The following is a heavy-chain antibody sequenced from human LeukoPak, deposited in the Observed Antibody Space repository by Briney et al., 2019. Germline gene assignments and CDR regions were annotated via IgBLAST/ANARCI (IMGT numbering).Heavy chain of an antibody. CDR3: ASSRGYSYGPGGGMDV. V-gene: IGHV1-69*13. Sequence: SVKVSCTASGGTFSSYAISWVRQAPGQGLEWMGGIIPIFGTANYAQKFQGRVTITADESTSTAYMELSSLRSEDTAVYYCASSRGYSYGPGGGMDVWGQGTTVTVSS. CDR1: GGTFSSYA. J-gene: IGHJ6*02. CDR2: IIPIFGTA. D-gene: IGHD5-18*01.